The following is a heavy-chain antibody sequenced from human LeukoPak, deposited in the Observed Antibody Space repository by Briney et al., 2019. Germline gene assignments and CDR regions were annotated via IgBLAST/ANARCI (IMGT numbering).Heavy chain of an antibody. D-gene: IGHD1-1*01. J-gene: IGHJ6*02. CDR2: ISAYNGNT. CDR3: ARTYTTGTVMDV. V-gene: IGHV1-18*01. CDR1: GYTFTSYG. Sequence: ASVKVSCKASGYTFTSYGISWERQAPGKGLEWMGWISAYNGNTNYAQKLQGRVTMTTDTSTSTAYMELRSLRSDDTAVYYCARTYTTGTVMDVWGQGTTVTVSS.